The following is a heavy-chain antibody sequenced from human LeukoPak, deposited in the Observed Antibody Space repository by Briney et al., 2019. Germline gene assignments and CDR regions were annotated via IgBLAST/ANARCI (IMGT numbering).Heavy chain of an antibody. CDR1: GGSISSYY. J-gene: IGHJ4*02. CDR2: IYYSGST. Sequence: SETLSLTCTVSGGSISSYYWSWIRQPPGKGLEWTGYIYYSGSTNYNPSLKSRVTISVDTSKNQFSLKLSSVTAADTAVYYCARRVMVAAGWFDYWGQGTLVTVSA. CDR3: ARRVMVAAGWFDY. D-gene: IGHD6-13*01. V-gene: IGHV4-59*08.